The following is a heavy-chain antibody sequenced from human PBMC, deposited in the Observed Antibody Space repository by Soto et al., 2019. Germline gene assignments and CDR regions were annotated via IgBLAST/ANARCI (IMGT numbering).Heavy chain of an antibody. V-gene: IGHV4-31*03. CDR1: GGSLSSGGYY. D-gene: IGHD2-15*01. J-gene: IGHJ5*02. CDR2: IYYSGST. CDR3: ARVSIVVLVAATRFDP. Sequence: TLSLACTVSGGSLSSGGYYWSWIRQHPGKGLEWIGYIYYSGSTYYKPYLKSRVNISVETSKNQFSLKLNSVTAADTAVYSCARVSIVVLVAATRFDPWGQGTLGTVSS.